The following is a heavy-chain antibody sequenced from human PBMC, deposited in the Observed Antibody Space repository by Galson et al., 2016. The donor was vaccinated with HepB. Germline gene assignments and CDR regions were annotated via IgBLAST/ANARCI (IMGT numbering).Heavy chain of an antibody. D-gene: IGHD2-21*01. V-gene: IGHV1-3*01. Sequence: SVKVSCKASGYTFTTYDMHWVRQAPGQRLEWMGWINAGNGDTKYSQKFQGRVTITRDTSGSTAYMELSSLRSEDTAVYYCARGGQTHFAVVIANLVVWGQGTQVTVSS. CDR3: ARGGQTHFAVVIANLVV. CDR1: GYTFTTYD. J-gene: IGHJ4*02. CDR2: INAGNGDT.